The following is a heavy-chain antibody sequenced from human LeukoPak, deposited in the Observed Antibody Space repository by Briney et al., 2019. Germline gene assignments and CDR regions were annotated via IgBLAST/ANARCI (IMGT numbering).Heavy chain of an antibody. D-gene: IGHD5-18*01. Sequence: SETLSLTCAVSGYSISSGYYWGWIRQPPGKGLEWIGSIYHSGSTYYNPSLKSRVTISVGTSKNQFSLKLSSVTAADTAVYYCARGLRVRGYSYGYAGVEWFDPWGQGTLVTVSS. V-gene: IGHV4-38-2*01. CDR2: IYHSGST. J-gene: IGHJ5*02. CDR1: GYSISSGYY. CDR3: ARGLRVRGYSYGYAGVEWFDP.